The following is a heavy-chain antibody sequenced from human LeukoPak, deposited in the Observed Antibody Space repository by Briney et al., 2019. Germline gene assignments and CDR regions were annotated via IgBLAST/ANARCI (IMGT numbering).Heavy chain of an antibody. J-gene: IGHJ3*02. CDR1: GGSISSYY. V-gene: IGHV4-4*07. CDR2: KYARGSS. CDR3: ARGRYCSADICTGGDSFDI. D-gene: IGHD2-15*01. Sequence: SETLSLTCTVSGGSISSYYWSWIQQPAGKGLEWIGRKYARGSSNYNPPVQSRVTMPVDTSKNQFSLKLRSVTAADTAVYYCARGRYCSADICTGGDSFDIWGQGTMVSVSP.